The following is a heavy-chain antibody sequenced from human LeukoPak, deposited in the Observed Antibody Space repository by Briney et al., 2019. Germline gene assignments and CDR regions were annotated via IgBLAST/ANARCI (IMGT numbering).Heavy chain of an antibody. Sequence: PSETLSLTCTVSSGSISSNSYYWGWIRHPPRKGLEWIASFYFSGSTYYNPSLKSRGTIYVHTSKNQVSLNLNSVTAADTAVYYCARQSDYGFDYWGQGTLVTVSS. J-gene: IGHJ4*02. CDR1: SGSISSNSYY. CDR2: FYFSGST. CDR3: ARQSDYGFDY. V-gene: IGHV4-39*01. D-gene: IGHD4-17*01.